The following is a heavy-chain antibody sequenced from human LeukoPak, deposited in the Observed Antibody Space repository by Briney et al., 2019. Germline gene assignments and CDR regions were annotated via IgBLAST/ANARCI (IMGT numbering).Heavy chain of an antibody. Sequence: PSETPSLTCTVSGGSISSSSYYWGWIRQPPGKGLEWIGSIYYSGSTYYNPSLKSRVTISVDTSKNQFSLKLSSVTAADTAVYYCARVDLGIAALRWFDPWGQGTLVTVSS. D-gene: IGHD6-13*01. CDR1: GGSISSSSYY. J-gene: IGHJ5*02. CDR3: ARVDLGIAALRWFDP. V-gene: IGHV4-39*07. CDR2: IYYSGST.